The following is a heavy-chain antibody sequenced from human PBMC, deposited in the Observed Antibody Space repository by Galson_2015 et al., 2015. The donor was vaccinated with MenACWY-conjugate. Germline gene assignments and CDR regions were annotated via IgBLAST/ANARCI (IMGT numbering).Heavy chain of an antibody. CDR2: IKEDGGEK. D-gene: IGHD1-26*01. CDR1: GFTFGSIW. CDR3: ARANRDSNYHAFDV. V-gene: IGHV3-7*03. J-gene: IGHJ3*01. Sequence: SLRLSCAGSGFTFGSIWMSWVRQAPGKGLEWVTSIKEDGGEKYYVDSVKGRFTISTDNAKNSLYLQMNSLRAEDTAVYYCARANRDSNYHAFDVWGQGTMVTVSS.